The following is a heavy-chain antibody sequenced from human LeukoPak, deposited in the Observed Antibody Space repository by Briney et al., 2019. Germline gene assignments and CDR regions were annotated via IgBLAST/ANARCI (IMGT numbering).Heavy chain of an antibody. J-gene: IGHJ4*02. CDR1: GYSFIRSW. V-gene: IGHV5-51*01. CDR2: IYPGDSDT. CDR3: ARPQYSSGWTSFYY. D-gene: IGHD6-19*01. Sequence: HGESLNFSCKASGYSFIRSWIGWVRQMPGKGLEWMGIIYPGDSDTRYSPSFQGQVTISADKSISTAYLQWSSLKASDSAMYYCARPQYSSGWTSFYYWGQGTLVTVSS.